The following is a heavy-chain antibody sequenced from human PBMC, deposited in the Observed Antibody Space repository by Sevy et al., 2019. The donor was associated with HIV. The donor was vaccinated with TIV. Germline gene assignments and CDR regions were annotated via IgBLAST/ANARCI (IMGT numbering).Heavy chain of an antibody. D-gene: IGHD3-10*02. CDR2: IYYTGTT. J-gene: IGHJ6*02. CDR3: ARPMSERTYAMDV. Sequence: SETLSLTCTVSGGSISSSSYYWAWVRQPPGKGLEWVGNIYYTGTTSYNSSLKSRVPISVDRSQNLFSLQLTSVTAADTALYFCARPMSERTYAMDVWGQGITVTVSS. CDR1: GGSISSSSYY. V-gene: IGHV4-39*01.